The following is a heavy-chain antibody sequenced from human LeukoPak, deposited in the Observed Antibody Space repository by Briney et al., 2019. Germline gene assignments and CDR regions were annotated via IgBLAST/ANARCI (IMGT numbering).Heavy chain of an antibody. V-gene: IGHV4-34*01. CDR1: GGSFSGYY. CDR3: ARGLVVPAATRYWYFDL. Sequence: PSETLSLTCAVYGGSFSGYYWSWIRQPPGKGLEWIGEINHSGGTNYNPSLKSRVTISVDTSKNQFSLRLSSVIAADTAVYYCARGLVVPAATRYWYFDLWGRGTLVTVSS. J-gene: IGHJ2*01. D-gene: IGHD2-2*01. CDR2: INHSGGT.